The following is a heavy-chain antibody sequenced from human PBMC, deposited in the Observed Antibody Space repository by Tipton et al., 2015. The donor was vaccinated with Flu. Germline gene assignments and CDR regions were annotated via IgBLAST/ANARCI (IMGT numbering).Heavy chain of an antibody. D-gene: IGHD2/OR15-2a*01. CDR3: ARDGPPNSPTSGWFDP. V-gene: IGHV3-23*01. J-gene: IGHJ5*02. CDR2: IRGSAGRGAGT. Sequence: SLRLSCAASGFIFSRYAMSWVRQAPGKGLEWVSNIRGSAGRGAGTYYADSVKGRFSISRDNSKNTLYLQMNSLRVEDAAVYHCARDGPPNSPTSGWFDPWGQGTLVTVSS. CDR1: GFIFSRYA.